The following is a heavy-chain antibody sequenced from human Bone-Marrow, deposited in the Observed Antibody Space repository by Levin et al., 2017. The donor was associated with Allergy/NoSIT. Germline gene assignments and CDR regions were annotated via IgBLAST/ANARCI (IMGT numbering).Heavy chain of an antibody. J-gene: IGHJ6*02. D-gene: IGHD4-17*01. V-gene: IGHV3-7*04. CDR2: IKQDGSEK. CDR1: GFTFSSYW. Sequence: GGSLRLSCAASGFTFSSYWMSWVRQAPGKGLEWVANIKQDGSEKYYVDSVKGRFTISRDNAKNSLYLQMNSLRAEDTAVYYCAREFGWDYGDYYYYGMDVWGQGTTVTVSS. CDR3: AREFGWDYGDYYYYGMDV.